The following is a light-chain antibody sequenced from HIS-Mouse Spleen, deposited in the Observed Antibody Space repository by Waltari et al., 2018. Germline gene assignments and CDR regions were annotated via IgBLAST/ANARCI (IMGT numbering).Light chain of an antibody. CDR2: EDS. Sequence: SYELTQPPSVSVSPGQTARITCSGDALPKKYAYWYQQKSGQAPVLVIYEDSKRPPGIPVRFSGSSSGTMATLTISGAQLEDEADYYCYSTDSSGNHRVFGGGTKLTVL. J-gene: IGLJ2*01. CDR3: YSTDSSGNHRV. CDR1: ALPKKY. V-gene: IGLV3-10*01.